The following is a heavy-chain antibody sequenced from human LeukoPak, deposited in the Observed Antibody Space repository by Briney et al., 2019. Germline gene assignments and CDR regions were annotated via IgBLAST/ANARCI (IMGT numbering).Heavy chain of an antibody. Sequence: PGGSLRLSCAASGFTFSSYGMSWVRQAPGKGLEWIGEINHSGSTNYNPSLKSRVTISVDTSKNQFSLKLSSVTAADTAVYYCARLNLLYSSGWYFDYWGQGTLVTVSS. V-gene: IGHV4-34*01. CDR2: INHSGST. CDR1: GFTFSSYG. D-gene: IGHD6-19*01. CDR3: ARLNLLYSSGWYFDY. J-gene: IGHJ4*02.